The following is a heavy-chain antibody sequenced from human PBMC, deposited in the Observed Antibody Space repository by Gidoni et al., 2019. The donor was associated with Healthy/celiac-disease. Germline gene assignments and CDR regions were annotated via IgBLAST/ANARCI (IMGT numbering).Heavy chain of an antibody. J-gene: IGHJ4*02. V-gene: IGHV1-3*01. CDR1: GSTFPSYA. CDR2: INAGNGNT. Sequence: QVQLVQSGAEVKKPGASVKVSCKASGSTFPSYAMHWVRQAPGQRLEWMGWINAGNGNTKYSQKFQGRVTITRDTSASTAYMELSSLRSEDTAVYYCARDARYYYDSSGYYYDYWGQGTLVTVSS. CDR3: ARDARYYYDSSGYYYDY. D-gene: IGHD3-22*01.